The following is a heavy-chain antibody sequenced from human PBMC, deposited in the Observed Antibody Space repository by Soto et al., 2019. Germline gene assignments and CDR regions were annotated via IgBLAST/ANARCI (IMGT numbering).Heavy chain of an antibody. Sequence: GGSLRLSCAASGFTFSSYGMHWVRQAPGKGLEWVAVISYDGSNKYYADSVKGRFTISRDNSKNTLYLQMNSLRAEDTAVYYCAKDLTGRSKKYPHHWGQGTLVTVSS. J-gene: IGHJ5*02. CDR3: AKDLTGRSKKYPHH. V-gene: IGHV3-30*18. CDR1: GFTFSSYG. D-gene: IGHD6-6*01. CDR2: ISYDGSNK.